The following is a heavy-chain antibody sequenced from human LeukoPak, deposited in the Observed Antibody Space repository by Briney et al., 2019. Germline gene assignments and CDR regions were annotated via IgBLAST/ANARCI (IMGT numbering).Heavy chain of an antibody. CDR1: GFTFRDYT. J-gene: IGHJ4*02. V-gene: IGHV3-48*04. Sequence: GGSLRLSCVASGFTFRDYTMNWVRQAPGKGLEWVSYISTSSSTIKYVDSVKGQFTISRDNAKNSLYLQMNSLRAEDTAVYYCARDAKSSSSWYYFDYWGQGTLVTVSS. CDR3: ARDAKSSSSWYYFDY. CDR2: ISTSSSTI. D-gene: IGHD6-13*01.